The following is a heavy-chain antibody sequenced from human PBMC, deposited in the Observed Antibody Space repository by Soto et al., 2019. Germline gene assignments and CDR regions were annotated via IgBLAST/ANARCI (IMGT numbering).Heavy chain of an antibody. J-gene: IGHJ4*02. CDR2: ISYDGSNK. Sequence: QVQLVESGGGVVQPGRSLRLSCAASGFTFSSYGMHWVRQAPGKGLEWVAVISYDGSNKYYADSVKGRFTISRDNSKNTLYLQRNSLRAEDTAVYYRAKDRLDYWGQGTLVTVSS. CDR3: AKDRLDY. CDR1: GFTFSSYG. V-gene: IGHV3-30*18.